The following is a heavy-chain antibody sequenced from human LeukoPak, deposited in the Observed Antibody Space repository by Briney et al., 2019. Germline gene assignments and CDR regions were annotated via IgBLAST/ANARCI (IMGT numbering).Heavy chain of an antibody. Sequence: ASVKASCKASGYTFTSYDINWVRQATGQGLEWMGWMNPNSGNTGYAQKFQGRVTMTRNTSISTAYMELSSLRSEDTAVYYCARVGRGLKSRELDYWGQGTLVTVSS. J-gene: IGHJ4*02. CDR3: ARVGRGLKSRELDY. V-gene: IGHV1-8*01. D-gene: IGHD1-1*01. CDR2: MNPNSGNT. CDR1: GYTFTSYD.